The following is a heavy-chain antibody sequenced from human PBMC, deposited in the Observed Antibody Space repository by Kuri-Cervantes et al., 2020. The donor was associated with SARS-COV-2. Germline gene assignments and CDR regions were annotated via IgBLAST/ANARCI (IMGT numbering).Heavy chain of an antibody. CDR1: GYTFTSYD. CDR3: ARVCKAYCGGDCSWYFDL. Sequence: ASVKVSCKASGYTFTSYDINWVRQATGQGLEWMGWMNPNSGNTGYAQKFQGRVTMTRNTSISTAYMELSSLRSEDTAVYYCARVCKAYCGGDCSWYFDLWGRGTLVTVSS. D-gene: IGHD2-21*02. J-gene: IGHJ2*01. V-gene: IGHV1-8*01. CDR2: MNPNSGNT.